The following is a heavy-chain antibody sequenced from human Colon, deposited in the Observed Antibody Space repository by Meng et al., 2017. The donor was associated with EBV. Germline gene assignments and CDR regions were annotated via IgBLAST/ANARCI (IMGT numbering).Heavy chain of an antibody. CDR2: ITPSSGGT. CDR1: GYTFTGYY. J-gene: IGHJ4*02. V-gene: IGHV1-2*06. Sequence: VQLEESGAEVKKPGASVKVSCKASGYTFTGYYMHWLRQAPGQGLEWVGRITPSSGGTTYAQKFQGRVTMTRDTSISTAYMELSSLRSDDAAIYYCVRANLGSADYWGQGTLVTVSS. D-gene: IGHD7-27*01. CDR3: VRANLGSADY.